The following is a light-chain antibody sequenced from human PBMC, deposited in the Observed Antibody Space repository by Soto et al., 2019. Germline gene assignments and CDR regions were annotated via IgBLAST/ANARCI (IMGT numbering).Light chain of an antibody. CDR3: QQYNNWPWT. J-gene: IGKJ1*01. CDR2: CAS. V-gene: IGKV3-15*01. Sequence: EIVMTQSPDTLSVAPGERATLSCRASQSVSSNLAWYQQKPAQAPRLLIYCASTRATGIPARFSGSGSGTEFTLTISSLQSEDFAVYYCQQYNNWPWTFGQGTKVEIK. CDR1: QSVSSN.